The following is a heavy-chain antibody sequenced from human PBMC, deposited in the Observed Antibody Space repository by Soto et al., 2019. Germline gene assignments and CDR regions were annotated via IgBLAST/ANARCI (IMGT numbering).Heavy chain of an antibody. CDR2: ISYDGSNK. CDR3: AIHVDTQI. CDR1: GFTFSSYA. J-gene: IGHJ3*02. Sequence: SCAASGFTFSSYAMHWVRQAPGKGLEWVAVISYDGSNKYYADSVKGRFTISRDNSKNTLYLQMNSLRAEDTAVYYCAIHVDTQIWGQGTMVTVSS. V-gene: IGHV3-30-3*01. D-gene: IGHD5-18*01.